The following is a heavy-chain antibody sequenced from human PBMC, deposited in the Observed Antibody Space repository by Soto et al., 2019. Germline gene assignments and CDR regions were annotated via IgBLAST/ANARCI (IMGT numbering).Heavy chain of an antibody. CDR1: GGSISSSNW. CDR3: ARVVTGTPYNYYYGMDV. Sequence: SETLSLTCAVSGGSISSSNWWSWVRQPPGKGLEWIGEIYHSGSTNYNPSLKSRVTISVDKSKNQFSLKLSSVTAADTAVYYCARVVTGTPYNYYYGMDVWGQGTTVTASS. J-gene: IGHJ6*02. D-gene: IGHD1-20*01. V-gene: IGHV4-4*02. CDR2: IYHSGST.